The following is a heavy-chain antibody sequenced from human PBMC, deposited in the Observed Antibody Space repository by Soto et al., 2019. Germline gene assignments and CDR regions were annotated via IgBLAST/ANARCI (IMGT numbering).Heavy chain of an antibody. V-gene: IGHV1-69*01. Sequence: QVQLVQSGAEVKKPGSSVKVSCRTSGGIFSSYALNWVRQAPGQGLEWMGGIIPMYGTPIYAQKFQGRVTITADESTNTAYMELSSLRSDATAVYYSPKKDRRGWAYCEYWGKGTLVTVSS. J-gene: IGHJ4*02. CDR3: PKKDRRGWAYCEY. D-gene: IGHD2-15*01. CDR1: GGIFSSYA. CDR2: IIPMYGTP.